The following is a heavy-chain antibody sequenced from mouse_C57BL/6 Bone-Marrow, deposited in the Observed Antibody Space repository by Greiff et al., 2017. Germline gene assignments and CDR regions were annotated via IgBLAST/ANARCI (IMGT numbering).Heavy chain of an antibody. V-gene: IGHV3-6*01. CDR2: ISYDGSH. CDR3: ARADYYGSSYWYFDV. J-gene: IGHJ1*03. Sequence: EVKLVESGPGLVKPSQSLSLTCSVTGYSITSGYYWNWIRQFPGNKLEWMGYISYDGSHNYNPSLKNRISITRDTSKNQFFLKLNSVTTEDTATYYCARADYYGSSYWYFDVWGTGTTVTVSS. CDR1: GYSITSGYY. D-gene: IGHD1-1*01.